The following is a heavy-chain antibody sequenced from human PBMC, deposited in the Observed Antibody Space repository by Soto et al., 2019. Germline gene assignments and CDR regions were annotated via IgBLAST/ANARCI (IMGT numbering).Heavy chain of an antibody. Sequence: WGSLRLSCAASGFTCSSYAMSWVRQAPGKGLEWVSAISGSGGSTYYADSVKGRFTISRDNSKNTLYLQMNSLRAEDTAVYYCAKVAVVYAKRVYYYYGMDVWGQGTTVTVSS. CDR3: AKVAVVYAKRVYYYYGMDV. V-gene: IGHV3-23*01. CDR1: GFTCSSYA. CDR2: ISGSGGST. J-gene: IGHJ6*02. D-gene: IGHD2-8*02.